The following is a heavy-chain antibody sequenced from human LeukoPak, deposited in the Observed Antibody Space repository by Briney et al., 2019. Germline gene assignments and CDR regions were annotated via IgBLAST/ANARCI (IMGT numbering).Heavy chain of an antibody. D-gene: IGHD1-26*01. Sequence: GGSLRLSCAASGFTFSNAWMSWVRQAPGKGLEWFGRIKSKTDGGTTDYAAPVKGRFTISRDDSKNTLYLQMNSLKTEDTAVYYCTTMKWELLTYWGQGTLVTVSS. J-gene: IGHJ4*02. CDR1: GFTFSNAW. V-gene: IGHV3-15*01. CDR2: IKSKTDGGTT. CDR3: TTMKWELLTY.